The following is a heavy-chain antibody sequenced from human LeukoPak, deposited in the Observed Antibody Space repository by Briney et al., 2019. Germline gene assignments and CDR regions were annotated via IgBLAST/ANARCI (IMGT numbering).Heavy chain of an antibody. CDR3: AREKAVVVQNWFDP. CDR2: ISYDGSNK. Sequence: PGRSLRLSCAASGFTFSSYAMHWVRQAPGKGLECVAVISYDGSNKYYADSVKGRFTISRDNSKNTLYLQMNSLRAEDTAVYYCAREKAVVVQNWFDPWGQGTLVTVSS. CDR1: GFTFSSYA. J-gene: IGHJ5*02. D-gene: IGHD2-2*01. V-gene: IGHV3-30*01.